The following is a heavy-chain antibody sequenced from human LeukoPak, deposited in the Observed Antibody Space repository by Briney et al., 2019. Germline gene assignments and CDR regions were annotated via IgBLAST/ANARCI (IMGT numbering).Heavy chain of an antibody. D-gene: IGHD1-14*01. V-gene: IGHV3-74*01. CDR2: INPGGSSI. J-gene: IGHJ4*02. CDR3: ARSNQADDY. CDR1: GFTFSSYW. Sequence: GSLRLSCSASGFTFSSYWMPWVRPVPGKGLVWVARINPGGSSITYADSVKGRFTISRDNAKNTLYLQMDSLRAEDTGVYYCARSNQADDYWGQGTLVTVSS.